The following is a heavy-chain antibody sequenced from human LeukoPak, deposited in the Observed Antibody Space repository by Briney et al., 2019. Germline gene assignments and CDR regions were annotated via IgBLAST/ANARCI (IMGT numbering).Heavy chain of an antibody. V-gene: IGHV4-4*02. J-gene: IGHJ4*02. CDR2: IYHSGST. CDR1: GFTFSTYNM. CDR3: ARLFGVVIADFDY. Sequence: GSLRLSCTVSGFTFSTYNMNWVRQAPGKGLEWIGEIYHSGSTNYNPSLKSRVTISVDKSKNQFSLKLSSVTAADTAAYYCARLFGVVIADFDYWGQGTLVTVSS. D-gene: IGHD3-3*01.